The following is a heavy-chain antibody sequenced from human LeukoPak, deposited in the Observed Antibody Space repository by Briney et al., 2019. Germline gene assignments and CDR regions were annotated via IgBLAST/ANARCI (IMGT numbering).Heavy chain of an antibody. V-gene: IGHV3-48*02. CDR3: ARDRGGYEFFDD. CDR2: ISTRSGTI. Sequence: GGSLRLSCAASGFTFSNYSMNWVRQAPGKGLEWVPYISTRSGTIYYTDSVKGRFTISRDNAKNSLFLQMNSLRDEDTAVYYCARDRGGYEFFDDWGQGTLVSVSS. J-gene: IGHJ4*02. CDR1: GFTFSNYS. D-gene: IGHD5-12*01.